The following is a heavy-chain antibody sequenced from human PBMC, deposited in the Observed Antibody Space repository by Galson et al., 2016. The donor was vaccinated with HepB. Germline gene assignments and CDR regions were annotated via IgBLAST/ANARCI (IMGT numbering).Heavy chain of an antibody. D-gene: IGHD1-26*01. CDR1: GFTFSNYW. J-gene: IGHJ4*02. Sequence: SLRLSCAASGFTFSNYWMSWVRQAPGKGLEWVAVISFDGSNKYYADSVRGRFTISRDNSKNTLYLQMNSLRAEDTALYYCARDRRVGPTPTSLNYWGQGTLVTVSS. CDR3: ARDRRVGPTPTSLNY. CDR2: ISFDGSNK. V-gene: IGHV3-30*03.